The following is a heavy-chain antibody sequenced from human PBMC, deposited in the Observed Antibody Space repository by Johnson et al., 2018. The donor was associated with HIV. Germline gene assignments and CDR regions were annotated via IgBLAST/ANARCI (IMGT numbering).Heavy chain of an antibody. V-gene: IGHV3-48*01. J-gene: IGHJ3*02. CDR1: GFTFSSYS. D-gene: IGHD6-6*01. CDR2: ISSSRSTI. CDR3: ASSQYSSSSSAFDI. Sequence: VQLVESGGGLVQPGGSLRLSCAASGFTFSSYSMNWVRQAPGKGLEWVSYISSSRSTIYYADSVKGRFTISRDNAKNSLYLQMNSLRAEDTAVYYCASSQYSSSSSAFDIWGQGTMVTVSS.